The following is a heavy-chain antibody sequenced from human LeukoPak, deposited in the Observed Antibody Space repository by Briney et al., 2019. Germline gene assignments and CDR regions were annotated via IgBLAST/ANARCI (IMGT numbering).Heavy chain of an antibody. D-gene: IGHD6-13*01. CDR3: AKAYSSSWYVRLFDY. Sequence: GGSLRLSCAASGFTFSSYAMSWVRQAPGKGLEWVSAISGSGGSTYYADSVKGRFTISRDNSKNTLYLQMNSLRAEDTAVYYCAKAYSSSWYVRLFDYWGQGILVTVSS. CDR1: GFTFSSYA. V-gene: IGHV3-23*01. J-gene: IGHJ4*02. CDR2: ISGSGGST.